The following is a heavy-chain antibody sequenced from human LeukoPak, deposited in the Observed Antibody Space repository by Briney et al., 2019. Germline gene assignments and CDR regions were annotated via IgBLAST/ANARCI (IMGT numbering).Heavy chain of an antibody. Sequence: GGSLRLSCAASGFTFSSYEMNWVRQAPGKGLEWVSYISSSGSTIYYADSVKGRFTISRDNAKNSLYLQMNSLRAEDTAVYYCARTSGSCYNYWGQGTLVTVSS. CDR1: GFTFSSYE. D-gene: IGHD2-15*01. V-gene: IGHV3-48*03. CDR3: ARTSGSCYNY. J-gene: IGHJ4*02. CDR2: ISSSGSTI.